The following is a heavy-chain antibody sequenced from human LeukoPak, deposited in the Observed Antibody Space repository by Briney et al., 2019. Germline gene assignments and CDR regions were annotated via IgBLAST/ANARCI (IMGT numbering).Heavy chain of an antibody. V-gene: IGHV1-69*05. J-gene: IGHJ5*02. CDR3: ARVGTVAGGSNWFDP. Sequence: GSSVKVSCKASGGTFSSYAISWVRQAPGQGLEWMGRIIPIFGTANYAQKFQGRVTITTDESTSTAYMELSSLRSEDTAVYYCARVGTVAGGSNWFDPWGQGTLVTVSS. D-gene: IGHD6-19*01. CDR1: GGTFSSYA. CDR2: IIPIFGTA.